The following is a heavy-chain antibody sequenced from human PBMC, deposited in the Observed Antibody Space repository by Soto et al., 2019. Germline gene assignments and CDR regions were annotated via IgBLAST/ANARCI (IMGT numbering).Heavy chain of an antibody. Sequence: EVQLVESGGDIVQPGGSLRLSCAASGFTFKNYDMYWVRQAPGKGLEWVSSIGNSGDTNYAGSVKGRFTISRENDRNALYLQINSLRGGDTAVYFCVRAGVAPYYYYGMDVWGQGTTVTVSS. J-gene: IGHJ6*02. CDR2: IGNSGDT. V-gene: IGHV3-13*01. D-gene: IGHD2-8*01. CDR1: GFTFKNYD. CDR3: VRAGVAPYYYYGMDV.